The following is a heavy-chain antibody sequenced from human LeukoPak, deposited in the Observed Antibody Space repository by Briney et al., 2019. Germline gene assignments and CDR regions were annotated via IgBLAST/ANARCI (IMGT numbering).Heavy chain of an antibody. V-gene: IGHV3-23*01. J-gene: IGHJ3*02. CDR1: GFTFSSYA. CDR3: ANYDSSGYYRGWNAFDI. CDR2: ISGSGGST. D-gene: IGHD3-22*01. Sequence: GGSLRLSCAASGFTFSSYAMSWVRQAPGKGLEWVSAISGSGGSTYYADSVKGRFTISRDNSKNTLYLQMNSLRAEDTAVYYCANYDSSGYYRGWNAFDIWGQGTMVTVSS.